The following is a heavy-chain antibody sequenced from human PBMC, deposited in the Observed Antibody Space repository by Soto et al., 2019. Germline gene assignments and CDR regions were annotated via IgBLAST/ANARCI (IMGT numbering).Heavy chain of an antibody. CDR3: TTDTGYYDSSGYYYGYFDL. V-gene: IGHV3-15*01. J-gene: IGHJ2*01. CDR2: IKSKTDGGTT. Sequence: EVQLVESGGGLVKPGGSLRLSCAASGFTFSNAWMSWVRQAPGKGLEWVGRIKSKTDGGTTDYAAPVKGRFTISRDHSKNTLYLHMNSLKTEDTAVYYCTTDTGYYDSSGYYYGYFDLWGRGTLVTVSS. CDR1: GFTFSNAW. D-gene: IGHD3-22*01.